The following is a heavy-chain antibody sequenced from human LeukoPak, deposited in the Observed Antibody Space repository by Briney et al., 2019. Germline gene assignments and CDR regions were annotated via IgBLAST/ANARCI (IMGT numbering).Heavy chain of an antibody. Sequence: SETLSLTCTVSGGSISSGGYYWSWIRQPPGKGLEWIGYIYHSGSTYYNPSLKSRVTISVDRSKNQFSLKLSSVTAADTAVYYCAREVVAVAGFGYWGQGTLVTVSS. J-gene: IGHJ4*02. CDR2: IYHSGST. D-gene: IGHD6-19*01. CDR1: GGSISSGGYY. CDR3: AREVVAVAGFGY. V-gene: IGHV4-30-2*01.